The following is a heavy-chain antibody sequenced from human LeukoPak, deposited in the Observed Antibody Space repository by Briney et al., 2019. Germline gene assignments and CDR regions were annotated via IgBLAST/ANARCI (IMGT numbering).Heavy chain of an antibody. CDR3: ARVPSMIVGTFLFDP. Sequence: ASVKVSCKASGYTFTSYGISWVRQAPGQGLEWMGWISAYNGNTNYAQELQGRVTMTTDTSTSTAYMELRSLRSDDTAVYYCARVPSMIVGTFLFDPWGQGTLVTVSS. J-gene: IGHJ5*02. CDR2: ISAYNGNT. V-gene: IGHV1-18*01. CDR1: GYTFTSYG. D-gene: IGHD3-22*01.